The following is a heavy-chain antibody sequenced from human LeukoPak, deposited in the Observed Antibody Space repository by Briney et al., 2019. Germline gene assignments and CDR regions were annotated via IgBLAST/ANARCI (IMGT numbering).Heavy chain of an antibody. V-gene: IGHV3-21*01. D-gene: IGHD2-2*01. Sequence: PGGSLRLSCAASGFTFSSYSMNWVRQAPGKGLEWVSSISSSSSYIYYADSVKGRFTISRDNAKNSLYLQMNSLRAEDTAVYYCASPTGRGCTSSSCYVDAFDIWGQGTMVTVSS. CDR2: ISSSSSYI. J-gene: IGHJ3*02. CDR1: GFTFSSYS. CDR3: ASPTGRGCTSSSCYVDAFDI.